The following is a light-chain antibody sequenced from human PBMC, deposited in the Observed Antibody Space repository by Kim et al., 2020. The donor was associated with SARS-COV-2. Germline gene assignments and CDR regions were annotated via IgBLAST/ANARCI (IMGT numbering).Light chain of an antibody. CDR1: SSNIGSYD. J-gene: IGLJ3*02. Sequence: QSVLTQPPSASGTPGQRVTISCSGSSSNIGSYDVFWYRHLPGAAPKLLIYKTDQRPSGVPDRFSASKSGTSASLVISGLRSEDEALYYCSTWDDRVYGLFGGGTQLTVL. CDR2: KTD. V-gene: IGLV1-47*01. CDR3: STWDDRVYGL.